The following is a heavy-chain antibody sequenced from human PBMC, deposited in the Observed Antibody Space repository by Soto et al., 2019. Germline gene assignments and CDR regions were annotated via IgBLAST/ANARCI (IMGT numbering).Heavy chain of an antibody. CDR2: VYYSGST. V-gene: IGHV4-39*01. CDR3: ARRLYYDSSGFEGGGMDV. Sequence: SKTLSLNCTIHGFAIISSSYNWGWIRQPPGKGLEWIGSVYYSGSTYYNPSLKSRVTISVDTSKNQFSLKLSSVTAADTAVYYCARRLYYDSSGFEGGGMDVWGQGTTVT. CDR1: GFAIISSSYN. D-gene: IGHD3-22*01. J-gene: IGHJ6*02.